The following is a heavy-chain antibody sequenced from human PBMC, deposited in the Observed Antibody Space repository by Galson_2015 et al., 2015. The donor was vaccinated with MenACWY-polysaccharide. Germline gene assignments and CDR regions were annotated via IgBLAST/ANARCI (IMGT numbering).Heavy chain of an antibody. CDR1: GFIFSRNS. Sequence: SLRLSCAASGFIFSRNSMNWVRQAPGKGLEWVSSISGSGSYIHYGDSVKGRFTISRDNAKNSLYLQMNSLRAEDTAVYYCARGDSGGYYQLDYWGQGTLVTVSS. V-gene: IGHV3-21*01. D-gene: IGHD3-22*01. CDR2: ISGSGSYI. J-gene: IGHJ4*02. CDR3: ARGDSGGYYQLDY.